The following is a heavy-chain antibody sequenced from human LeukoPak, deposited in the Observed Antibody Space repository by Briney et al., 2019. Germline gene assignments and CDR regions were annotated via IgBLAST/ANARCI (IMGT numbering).Heavy chain of an antibody. CDR2: ISAYNGNT. D-gene: IGHD3-22*01. CDR1: GYTFTSYG. CDR3: ARWVGYYYDSSGYYSPGGYFDY. V-gene: IGHV1-18*03. J-gene: IGHJ4*02. Sequence: ASVKVSCKASGYTFTSYGISWVRQAPGQGLEWMGWISAYNGNTNYAQKLQGRVTMTTDTSTSTAYMELRSVRSDDMAVYYCARWVGYYYDSSGYYSPGGYFDYWGQGTLVTVSS.